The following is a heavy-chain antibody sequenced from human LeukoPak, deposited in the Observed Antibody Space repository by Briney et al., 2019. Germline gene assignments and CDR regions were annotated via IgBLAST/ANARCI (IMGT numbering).Heavy chain of an antibody. CDR1: GGSISSGGYY. CDR3: ASQQLEAYWFDP. D-gene: IGHD6-13*01. V-gene: IGHV4-31*03. J-gene: IGHJ5*02. CDR2: IYYSGST. Sequence: SETLSLTCTVSGGSISSGGYYWSWIRQLPGKGLEWIGYIYYSGSTYYNPSLKSRVTISVDTSKNQFSLKLSSVTAADTAVYYCASQQLEAYWFDPWGQGTLVTVSS.